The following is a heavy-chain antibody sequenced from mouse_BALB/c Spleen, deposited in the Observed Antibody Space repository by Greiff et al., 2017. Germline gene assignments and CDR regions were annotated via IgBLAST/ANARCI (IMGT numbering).Heavy chain of an antibody. D-gene: IGHD2-3*01. Sequence: EVKLVESGGGLVKPGGSLKLSCAASGFAFSSYDMSWVRQTPEKRLEWVAYISSGGGSTYYPDTVKGRFTISRDNAKNTLYLQMSSLKSEDTAMYYCARQLGYSLFAYWGQGTLVTVSA. CDR3: ARQLGYSLFAY. CDR1: GFAFSSYD. CDR2: ISSGGGST. J-gene: IGHJ3*01. V-gene: IGHV5-12-1*01.